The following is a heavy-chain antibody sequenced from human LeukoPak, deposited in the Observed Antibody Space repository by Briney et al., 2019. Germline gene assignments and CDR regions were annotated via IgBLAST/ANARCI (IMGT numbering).Heavy chain of an antibody. Sequence: GGSLRLSCAASDFTFSSYWKSWVRQAPGKGLEWVANINQDGNDKYYVDSVKGRFTISRDNAKNSLYLQMNSLRADDTAVYCARQAYSIEFDYWGQGTLVTVSS. CDR1: DFTFSSYW. V-gene: IGHV3-7*01. D-gene: IGHD4-11*01. CDR2: INQDGNDK. CDR3: ARQAYSIEFDY. J-gene: IGHJ4*02.